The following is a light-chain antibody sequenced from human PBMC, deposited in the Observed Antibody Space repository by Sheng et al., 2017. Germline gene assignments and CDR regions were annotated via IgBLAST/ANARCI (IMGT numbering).Light chain of an antibody. CDR2: AAS. V-gene: IGKV1-6*01. CDR3: QQTYNTPWT. Sequence: AIQMTQSPSSLSASVGDRVTITCRASQGIGNELGWYQQKPGKAPKLLIYAASSLQSGVPSRFSGLGSGTDFNLTISSLQPEDFATYYCQQTYNTPWTFGQGTKVEIK. J-gene: IGKJ1*01. CDR1: QGIGNE.